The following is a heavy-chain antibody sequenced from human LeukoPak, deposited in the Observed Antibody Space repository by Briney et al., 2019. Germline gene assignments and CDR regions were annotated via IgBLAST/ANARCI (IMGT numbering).Heavy chain of an antibody. J-gene: IGHJ4*02. CDR2: IRYDGTNK. CDR1: GFTFNTFG. Sequence: GGSLRLSCIVSGFTFNTFGMHWVRRAPGRGLEWVAFIRYDGTNKYYADSVKGRFTISRDNSKNTLYLQMNSLRTEDTAVYYCARQQWLVSDFDSWSQGTLVTVSS. V-gene: IGHV3-30*02. CDR3: ARQQWLVSDFDS. D-gene: IGHD6-19*01.